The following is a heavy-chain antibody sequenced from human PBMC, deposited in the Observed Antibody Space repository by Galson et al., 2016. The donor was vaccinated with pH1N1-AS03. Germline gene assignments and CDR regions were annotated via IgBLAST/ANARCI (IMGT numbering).Heavy chain of an antibody. D-gene: IGHD3-10*01. V-gene: IGHV4-34*12. CDR1: RGSFGGAY. CDR3: ARRPTGIDY. J-gene: IGHJ4*02. Sequence: ETLSLTCTVSRGSFGGAYWTWLRQPPGKGLEWIGEIIIGRGLPPTYNPSLKRRVTISIDTSRGELSLRLRSVTAADTGVSYCARRPTGIDYWGQGSQVTVSS. CDR2: IIIGRGLPP.